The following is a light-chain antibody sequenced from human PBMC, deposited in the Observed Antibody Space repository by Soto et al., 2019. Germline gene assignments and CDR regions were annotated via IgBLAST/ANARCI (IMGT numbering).Light chain of an antibody. V-gene: IGLV2-14*01. Sequence: QSALTQPASVSGSPGQSITISCTGTSSDVGGYNYVSWYQQHPGKAPKLMIYEVSNRPSGVSNRFSGSKSGNTASLTISGLQAKDEADYYCSSYTSSSTLDLVFGGGTKLTVL. CDR3: SSYTSSSTLDLV. J-gene: IGLJ2*01. CDR1: SSDVGGYNY. CDR2: EVS.